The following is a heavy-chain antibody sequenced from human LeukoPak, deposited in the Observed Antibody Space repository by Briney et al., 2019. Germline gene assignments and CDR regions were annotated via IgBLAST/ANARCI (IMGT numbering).Heavy chain of an antibody. CDR3: ASWSGRFGELFNWFDP. Sequence: ETLSLTCAVYGGSFSGYYWSWVRQAPGKGLEWVANIKQDGSEKYYVDSVKGRFTISRDNAKNSLYLQMNSLRAEDTAVYYCASWSGRFGELFNWFDPWGQGTLVTVSS. V-gene: IGHV3-7*01. CDR2: IKQDGSEK. J-gene: IGHJ5*02. D-gene: IGHD3-10*01. CDR1: GGSFSGYY.